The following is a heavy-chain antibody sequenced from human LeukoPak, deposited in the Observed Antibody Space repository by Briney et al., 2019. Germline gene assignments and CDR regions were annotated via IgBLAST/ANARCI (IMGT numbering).Heavy chain of an antibody. D-gene: IGHD3-10*01. CDR2: ISTSSIYI. V-gene: IGHV3-21*04. J-gene: IGHJ6*03. Sequence: PGGSLRLSCAASGFTFSRYSMNWVRQAPGKGLEWVSSISTSSIYIYYADSLKGRFTISRDNSKNTLYLQMNSLRAEDTAVYYCAKGGYGSGRRYYYYYYMDVWGKGATVTISS. CDR1: GFTFSRYS. CDR3: AKGGYGSGRRYYYYYYMDV.